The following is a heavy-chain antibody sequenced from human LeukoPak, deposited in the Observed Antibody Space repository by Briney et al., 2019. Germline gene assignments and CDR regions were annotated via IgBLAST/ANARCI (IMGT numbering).Heavy chain of an antibody. CDR2: IIPILNIT. CDR3: AKDGVVVVATSVYYYYYGMDV. V-gene: IGHV1-69*02. Sequence: GSSVKVSCKASGGTFSSYTISWVRQAPGQGLEWMGRIIPILNITDYAQNFQGRVTLTADKSTSTAYMELSTLRSEDTAVYHCAKDGVVVVATSVYYYYYGMDVWGQGTTVTVSS. D-gene: IGHD2-2*01. CDR1: GGTFSSYT. J-gene: IGHJ6*02.